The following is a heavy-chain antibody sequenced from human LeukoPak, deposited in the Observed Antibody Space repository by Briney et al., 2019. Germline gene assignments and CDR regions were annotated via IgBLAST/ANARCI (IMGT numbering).Heavy chain of an antibody. D-gene: IGHD2-2*01. V-gene: IGHV1-18*01. CDR2: ISAYHGNT. CDR3: ARGRYCSSTSCFFRPFDI. CDR1: GYTFTCYG. J-gene: IGHJ3*02. Sequence: GASVKLSCKASGYTFTCYGISWVRQAPGPGLERKGCISAYHGNTNYAQTLQGRVTMTTDTSTSTAYMELRSLRSDDTAVYYCARGRYCSSTSCFFRPFDIWGQGTMVTVSS.